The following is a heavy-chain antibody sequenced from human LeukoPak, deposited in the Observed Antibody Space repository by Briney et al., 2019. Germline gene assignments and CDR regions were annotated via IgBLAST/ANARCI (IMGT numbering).Heavy chain of an antibody. CDR3: TRHAAGGDTGGYPSDY. D-gene: IGHD2-8*02. J-gene: IGHJ4*02. V-gene: IGHV3-73*01. CDR1: GFTFSGSA. Sequence: PGGSLRLSCATSGFTFSGSAMHWVRQASGEGLEWIGRIRSKANNYATVYAASVKDRFIISRDDSNTAYLQMNSLKTEDTAMYYCTRHAAGGDTGGYPSDYWGQGTLVTVSS. CDR2: IRSKANNYAT.